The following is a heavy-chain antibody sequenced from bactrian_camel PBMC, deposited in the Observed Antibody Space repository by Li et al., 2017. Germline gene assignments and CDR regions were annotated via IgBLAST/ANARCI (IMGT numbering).Heavy chain of an antibody. CDR2: IRSHGSP. CDR1: GLTFSTVC. Sequence: VQLVESGGGSAQAGGSLRLSCNISGLTFSTVCMGWFRQVPGKEREGVAAIRSHGSPNYADSVKGRFTISRDNAKRTVYLQMNSLKPEDTGVYYCTADPYAVVAGGRTCAGESSRGTQVTVS. J-gene: IGHJ4*01. V-gene: IGHV3S53*01. D-gene: IGHD6*01.